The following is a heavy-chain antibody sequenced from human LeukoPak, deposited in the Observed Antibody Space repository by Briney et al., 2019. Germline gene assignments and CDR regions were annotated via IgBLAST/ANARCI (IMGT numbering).Heavy chain of an antibody. V-gene: IGHV4-59*01. CDR3: ARVSAYYYDSSGFNWFDP. Sequence: SETLSLTCTVSGGSISSYYWSWIRQPPGKGLEWIGYIYYSGSTNYNPSLKSRVTISVDTSKNQFSLKLSSVTAADTAVYYCARVSAYYYDSSGFNWFDPWGQGTLVTVSS. CDR2: IYYSGST. J-gene: IGHJ5*02. D-gene: IGHD3-22*01. CDR1: GGSISSYY.